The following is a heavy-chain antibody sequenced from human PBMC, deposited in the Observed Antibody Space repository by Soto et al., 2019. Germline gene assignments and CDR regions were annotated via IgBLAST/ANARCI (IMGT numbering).Heavy chain of an antibody. CDR1: GFTFSIYA. J-gene: IGHJ6*02. CDR3: ANLLNVAAAGTPHYYGVDV. D-gene: IGHD6-13*01. Sequence: VQVVESGGGVVQPGRSLRLSCAASGFTFSIYAMNWVRQAPGKGLEWVAFISFDGSKTYYADSVKGRFTISRDNSRNTVYLQMNNLRPGDAAVYHCANLLNVAAAGTPHYYGVDVWGQGTTVTVS. V-gene: IGHV3-30-3*01. CDR2: ISFDGSKT.